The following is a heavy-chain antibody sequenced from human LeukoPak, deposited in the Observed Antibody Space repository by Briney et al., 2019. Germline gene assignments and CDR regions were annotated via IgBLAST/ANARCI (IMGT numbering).Heavy chain of an antibody. CDR1: GYNFPSYW. D-gene: IGHD1-14*01. J-gene: IGHJ4*02. CDR2: MYPGDSET. CDR3: ARLSGATTIDN. Sequence: GASLQISCKGSGYNFPSYWIGWVRPLPGKGLEWMGIMYPGDSETRYSPSFQGQVTISADKSISTAYLQWSSLKASDTAMYYCARLSGATTIDNWGQGTLVTVSP. V-gene: IGHV5-51*01.